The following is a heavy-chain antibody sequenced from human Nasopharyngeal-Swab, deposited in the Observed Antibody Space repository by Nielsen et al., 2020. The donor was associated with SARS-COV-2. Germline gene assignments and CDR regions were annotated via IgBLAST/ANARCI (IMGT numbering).Heavy chain of an antibody. D-gene: IGHD3-3*01. Sequence: LRLSCTVSGGSISSGGYYWSWIRQHPGKGLEWIGYIYYSGSTYYNPSLKSRVTISVDTSKNQFSLKLSSVTAADTAVYYCARVGTIFGVVIADYWGQGTLVTVSS. CDR1: GGSISSGGYY. CDR3: ARVGTIFGVVIADY. V-gene: IGHV4-31*03. CDR2: IYYSGST. J-gene: IGHJ4*02.